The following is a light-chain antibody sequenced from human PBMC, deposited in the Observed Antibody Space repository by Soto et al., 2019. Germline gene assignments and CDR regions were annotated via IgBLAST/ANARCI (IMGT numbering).Light chain of an antibody. J-gene: IGKJ1*01. Sequence: DIQMTQSPSTLSASVGDRVTITCRASQSISTYLAWYQQKSGKAPKLMLYGASSLDRGVPSRFSGSGSGPEFTLTIHSLQQDVFAGDFCPHYSSYSVAFGHGTKVEIK. V-gene: IGKV1-5*01. CDR1: QSISTY. CDR3: PHYSSYSVA. CDR2: GAS.